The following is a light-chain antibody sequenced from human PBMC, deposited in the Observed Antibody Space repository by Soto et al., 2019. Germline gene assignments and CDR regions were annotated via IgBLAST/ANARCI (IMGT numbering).Light chain of an antibody. CDR2: EVG. J-gene: IGLJ3*02. CDR3: WSYAGSRGLV. Sequence: QSVLTQPASVSGSPGQSVTISCTGSRTDIGNYQYVSWYQQHPGEAPKLVIYEVGHRPSGVSNRFSGSKSGFTASLTISGLQAEDEADYYCWSYAGSRGLVFGGGTKLTVL. CDR1: RTDIGNYQY. V-gene: IGLV2-14*01.